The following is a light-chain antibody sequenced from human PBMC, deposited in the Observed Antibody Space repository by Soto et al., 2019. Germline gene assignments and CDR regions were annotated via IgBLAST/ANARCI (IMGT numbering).Light chain of an antibody. Sequence: EIVLTQSPATLSLSPGERATLSCRASQSVSNYLAWYQQKPGQAPRLVIYEASNRASGIPARVSASGSGTDCTHTISRLEPEDLAVYDCQQRSYWLSFGGGTKVEIK. CDR1: QSVSNY. V-gene: IGKV3-11*01. J-gene: IGKJ4*01. CDR2: EAS. CDR3: QQRSYWLS.